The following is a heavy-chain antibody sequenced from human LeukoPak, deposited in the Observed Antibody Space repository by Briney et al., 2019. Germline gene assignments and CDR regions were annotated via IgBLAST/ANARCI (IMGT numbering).Heavy chain of an antibody. Sequence: GGSLRLSCAASGFTFSSYWMSWVRQAPGKGLEWVANIKQDGGDQYYVDSVKGRFTISRDNAKNSVYLQMNSLRVEDSAVYHCARGSIWMDAFDIWGQGTMVTVSS. V-gene: IGHV3-7*01. D-gene: IGHD2-2*03. J-gene: IGHJ3*02. CDR3: ARGSIWMDAFDI. CDR2: IKQDGGDQ. CDR1: GFTFSSYW.